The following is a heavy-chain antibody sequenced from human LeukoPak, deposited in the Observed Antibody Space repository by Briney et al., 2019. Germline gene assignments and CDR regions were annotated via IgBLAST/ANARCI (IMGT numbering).Heavy chain of an antibody. CDR1: GFTFSSYG. V-gene: IGHV3-21*01. J-gene: IGHJ5*02. D-gene: IGHD4-17*01. CDR2: ISSSSSYI. Sequence: TGRSLRLSCAASGFTFSSYGMHWVRQAPGKGLEWVSSISSSSSYIYYADSVKGRFTTSRDNAKNSLYLQMNSLRAEDTAVYYCARGEYGDYFNWFDPWGQGTLVTVSS. CDR3: ARGEYGDYFNWFDP.